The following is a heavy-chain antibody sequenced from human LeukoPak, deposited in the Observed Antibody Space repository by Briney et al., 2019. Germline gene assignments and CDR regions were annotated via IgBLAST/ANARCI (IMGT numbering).Heavy chain of an antibody. CDR3: AFSHTTPVAEDN. Sequence: SEALSLTCAVYGGSFSDYSWSWIRQPPGKGLEWIGEVTHSGDINYNPSLKSRVTMSVDTSKNQFSLKLTSVTAADTAVYYCAFSHTTPVAEDNWGQGTLVTVSS. V-gene: IGHV4-34*01. D-gene: IGHD6-19*01. CDR1: GGSFSDYS. J-gene: IGHJ4*02. CDR2: VTHSGDI.